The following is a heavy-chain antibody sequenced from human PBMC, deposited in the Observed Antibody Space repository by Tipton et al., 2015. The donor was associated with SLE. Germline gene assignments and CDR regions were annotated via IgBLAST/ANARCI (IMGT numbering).Heavy chain of an antibody. CDR3: AIEPSWGGNAFDI. V-gene: IGHV4-39*07. J-gene: IGHJ3*02. Sequence: TLSLTCTVSGGSISSSSYYWGWIRQPPGKGLEWIGSIYYSGSTYYNPSLKSRVTISVDTSKNQFSLKLSSVTAADTAVYYCAIEPSWGGNAFDICGQGTMVTVSS. CDR2: IYYSGST. CDR1: GGSISSSSYY. D-gene: IGHD3-16*01.